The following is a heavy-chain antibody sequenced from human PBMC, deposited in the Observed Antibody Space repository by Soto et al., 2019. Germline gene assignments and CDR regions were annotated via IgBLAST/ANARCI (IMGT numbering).Heavy chain of an antibody. Sequence: LRLSCAASGFTFSSYGMHWVRQAPGKGLEWVAVISYDGSNKYYADCVKGRFTISRDNSKNTLYLQMNSLRAEDTAVYYCAKDPGGYCGGDCYDYWGQGTLVTVS. CDR1: GFTFSSYG. D-gene: IGHD2-15*01. CDR3: AKDPGGYCGGDCYDY. J-gene: IGHJ4*02. CDR2: ISYDGSNK. V-gene: IGHV3-30*18.